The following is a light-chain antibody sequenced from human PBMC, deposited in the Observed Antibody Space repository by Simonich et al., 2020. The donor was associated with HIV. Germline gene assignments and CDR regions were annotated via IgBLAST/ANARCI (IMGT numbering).Light chain of an antibody. CDR3: QQSYSTPWT. J-gene: IGKJ1*01. V-gene: IGKV1-12*01. Sequence: DILMTQSPSSVSASVGDRVTITCRASQDISTWVAWYQQTPGKAPKLLIYAASTLQSGVPSRFSGSGSGTDFTLTINSLQPEDVATYYCQQSYSTPWTFGQGTKVEIK. CDR1: QDISTW. CDR2: AAS.